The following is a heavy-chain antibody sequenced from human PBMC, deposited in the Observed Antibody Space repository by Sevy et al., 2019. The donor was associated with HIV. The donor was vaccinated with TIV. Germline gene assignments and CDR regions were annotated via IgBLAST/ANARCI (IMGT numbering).Heavy chain of an antibody. V-gene: IGHV3-23*01. CDR2: LSFGCGEI. J-gene: IGHJ4*02. CDR1: GFTFSKYS. Sequence: GESLKISCAASGFTFSKYSMSWVRQPPGQGLEWVSTLSFGCGEINYADSVKGRFTISRENSKSSVYLQMNNLRPEDTAVYYCAREGCTKPHDYWGQGTLVTVSS. D-gene: IGHD2-8*01. CDR3: AREGCTKPHDY.